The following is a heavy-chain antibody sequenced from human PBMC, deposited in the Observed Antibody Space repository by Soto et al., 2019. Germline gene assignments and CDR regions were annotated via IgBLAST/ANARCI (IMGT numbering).Heavy chain of an antibody. CDR2: IYPGDSDT. Sequence: EVQLVQSGAEVKKPGESQKISCKGSGYSFTSYWIGWVRQMPGKGLEWMGIIYPGDSDTRYSPSFQGQVTISADKSISPAYLQWSSLKAPDTAMYYCAREGGTMVRGVINGMDVWGQGTTVTVSS. J-gene: IGHJ6*02. D-gene: IGHD3-10*01. CDR1: GYSFTSYW. CDR3: AREGGTMVRGVINGMDV. V-gene: IGHV5-51*03.